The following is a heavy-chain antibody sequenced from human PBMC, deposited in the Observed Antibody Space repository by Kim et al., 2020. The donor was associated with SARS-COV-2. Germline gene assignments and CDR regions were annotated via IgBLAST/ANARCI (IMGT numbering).Heavy chain of an antibody. CDR2: ISGSGGST. D-gene: IGHD4-17*01. V-gene: IGHV3-23*01. Sequence: GGSLRLSCAASGFTFSSYAMSWVRQAPGKGLEWVSAISGSGGSTYYADSVKGRFTISRDNSKNTLYLQMNSLRAEDTAVYYCAKDGTTVVRINWYFDLWGRGTLVTVSS. J-gene: IGHJ2*01. CDR3: AKDGTTVVRINWYFDL. CDR1: GFTFSSYA.